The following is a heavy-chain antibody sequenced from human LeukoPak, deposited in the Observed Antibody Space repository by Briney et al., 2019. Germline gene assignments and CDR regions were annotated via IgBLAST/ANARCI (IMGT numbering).Heavy chain of an antibody. D-gene: IGHD6-13*01. J-gene: IGHJ6*03. V-gene: IGHV4-59*01. CDR3: GRGDSSSWKPYYHYLDV. CDR2: IYYSGRT. Sequence: SETLSLTSAVSGVCISSYYWGWLCPRPGKGLEWVGYIYYSGRTNYNPSLKSRVTISVETSKNKFSLKLSSVSAAHTAVYYCGRGDSSSWKPYYHYLDVWGKGTTDTISS. CDR1: GVCISSYY.